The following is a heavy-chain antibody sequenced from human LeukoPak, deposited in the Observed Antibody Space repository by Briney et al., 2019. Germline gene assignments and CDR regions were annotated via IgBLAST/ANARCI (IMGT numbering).Heavy chain of an antibody. CDR1: GYTFTGYY. D-gene: IGHD6-13*01. Sequence: ASVKVSCKASGYTFTGYYMHWVRQAPGQGLEWMGWINPNSGGTNYAQKFQGRVTMTRDTSISTAYMELSRLRSDDTAVYYCARKRSSSWYRNWFDPWGQGTLVTVSS. V-gene: IGHV1-2*02. CDR2: INPNSGGT. J-gene: IGHJ5*02. CDR3: ARKRSSSWYRNWFDP.